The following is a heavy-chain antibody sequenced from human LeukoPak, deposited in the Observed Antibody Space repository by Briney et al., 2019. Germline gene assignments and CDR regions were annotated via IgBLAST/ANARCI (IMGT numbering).Heavy chain of an antibody. D-gene: IGHD6-13*01. V-gene: IGHV3-7*03. Sequence: TGGSLRLSCAASGFTFSSYWMSWVRQAPGKGLEWVANIKQDGSEKYYVDSVKGRFTISRDNAKDSLYLQMNSLRAEDTALYYCAKNRAAAGTEAYYYYYYYMDVWGKGTTVTVSS. CDR3: AKNRAAAGTEAYYYYYYYMDV. CDR2: IKQDGSEK. CDR1: GFTFSSYW. J-gene: IGHJ6*03.